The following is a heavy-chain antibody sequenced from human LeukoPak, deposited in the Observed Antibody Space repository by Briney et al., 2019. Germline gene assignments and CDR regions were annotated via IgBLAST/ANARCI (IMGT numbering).Heavy chain of an antibody. D-gene: IGHD6-13*01. V-gene: IGHV4-4*07. CDR3: ARGRSSWYEGVVYYYYYGMDV. Sequence: SETLSLTCTVSGGSISNYYWSWIRQPAGRGLEWIGRVQTSGSTNYNPSFKSRVTISVDTSKNQFSLKLSSVTAADTAVYYCARGRSSWYEGVVYYYYYGMDVWGQGTTVTVSS. J-gene: IGHJ6*02. CDR1: GGSISNYY. CDR2: VQTSGST.